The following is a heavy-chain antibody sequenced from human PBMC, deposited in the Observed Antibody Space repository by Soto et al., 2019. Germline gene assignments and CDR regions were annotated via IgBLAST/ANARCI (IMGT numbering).Heavy chain of an antibody. CDR3: AKANRDHYYDSSGYYYYYYGMDV. V-gene: IGHV3-43*01. Sequence: EVQLVESGGVVVQPGGSLRLSCAASGFTFDDYTMHWVRQAPGKGLEWVSLISWDGGSTYYADSVKGRFTISRDNSKNSLYLQMNSLRTEDTALYYCAKANRDHYYDSSGYYYYYYGMDVWGQGTTVTVSS. CDR2: ISWDGGST. J-gene: IGHJ6*02. CDR1: GFTFDDYT. D-gene: IGHD3-22*01.